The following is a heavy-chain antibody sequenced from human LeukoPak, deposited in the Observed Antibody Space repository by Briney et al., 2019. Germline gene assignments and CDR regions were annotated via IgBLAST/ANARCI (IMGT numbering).Heavy chain of an antibody. CDR1: GYSFTSYW. D-gene: IGHD3-9*01. V-gene: IGHV5-10-1*01. Sequence: GESLKISCKGSGYSFTSYWISWVRQMPGKGLEWMGRIDPSDSYTNYSPSFQGHVTISADKSISTAYPQWSSLKASDTAMYYCARRYYSYYDILTGYRNGNWFDPWGQGTLVTVSS. CDR2: IDPSDSYT. J-gene: IGHJ5*02. CDR3: ARRYYSYYDILTGYRNGNWFDP.